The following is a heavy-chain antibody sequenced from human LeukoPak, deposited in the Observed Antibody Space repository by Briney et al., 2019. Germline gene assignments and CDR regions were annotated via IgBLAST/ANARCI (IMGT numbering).Heavy chain of an antibody. J-gene: IGHJ4*02. V-gene: IGHV4-30-4*07. CDR3: ATDYYDSSGYFDY. CDR1: GGSISSGGYS. CDR2: IYYSGST. D-gene: IGHD3-22*01. Sequence: SETLSLTCAVSGGSISSGGYSWSWIRQPPGKGLEWIGYIYYSGSTYYNPPLKSRVTISVDTSKNQFSLKLSSVTAADTAVYYCATDYYDSSGYFDYWGQGTLVTVSS.